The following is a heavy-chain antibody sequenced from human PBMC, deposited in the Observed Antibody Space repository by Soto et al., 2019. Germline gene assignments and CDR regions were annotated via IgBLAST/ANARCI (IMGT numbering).Heavy chain of an antibody. CDR1: GFTFSSYS. V-gene: IGHV3-21*01. CDR3: ARCAVDDSSGYYYRFDY. Sequence: EVQLVESGGGLVKPGGSLRLSCADSGFTFSSYSMNWVRQAPGKGLEWVSSISSSSSYIYYADSVKGRFTISRDNAKNSLYLQMNSLRAEDTAVYYCARCAVDDSSGYYYRFDYWGQGTLVTVSS. CDR2: ISSSSSYI. D-gene: IGHD3-22*01. J-gene: IGHJ4*02.